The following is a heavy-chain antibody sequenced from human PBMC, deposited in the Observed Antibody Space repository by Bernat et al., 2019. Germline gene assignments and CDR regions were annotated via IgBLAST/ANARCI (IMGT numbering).Heavy chain of an antibody. CDR2: VNHSGST. CDR3: ARKSLADDY. J-gene: IGHJ4*02. CDR1: VVSLSGYW. Sequence: QVQLQQWGAGLLKPSETLSLTCAVSVVSLSGYWWSWFRQPPGKGLAWIGEVNHSGSTNYNPSLKRRVTISADTPTDHFSLKWTTVTAADTAVSDCARKSLADDYWGQGTLVTVSS. D-gene: IGHD3-16*01. V-gene: IGHV4-34*01.